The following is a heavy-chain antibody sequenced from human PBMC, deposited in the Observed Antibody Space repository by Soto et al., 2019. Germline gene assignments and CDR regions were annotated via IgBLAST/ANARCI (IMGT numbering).Heavy chain of an antibody. Sequence: QITLKESGPTLVKPTQTLTLTCTFSGFSLSTSGVGVGWIRQPPGKALEWLALIFWDDDKRYSPSLRRRLTITKDTPKHQVVLIMTNMDPVATATYYCAHTPRRYGSGIGRFDPWGQGTLVTVSS. CDR3: AHTPRRYGSGIGRFDP. CDR1: GFSLSTSGVG. CDR2: IFWDDDK. D-gene: IGHD3-10*01. V-gene: IGHV2-5*02. J-gene: IGHJ5*02.